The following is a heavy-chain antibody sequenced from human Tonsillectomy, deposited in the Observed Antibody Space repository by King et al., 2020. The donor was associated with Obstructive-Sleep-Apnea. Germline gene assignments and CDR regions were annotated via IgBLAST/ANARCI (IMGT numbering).Heavy chain of an antibody. Sequence: VQLVESGGGLVQPGGSLRLSCAASGFIFSTYDMNWVRQAPGKGLEWISYISSSSIVHYADSVKGRFTASRDNANNSLFLQMNSLRAEDTAVYYCGRTDWLRSNKCCDPWGQGTLVIVSS. V-gene: IGHV3-48*03. D-gene: IGHD5-12*01. CDR2: ISSSSIV. CDR1: GFIFSTYD. CDR3: GRTDWLRSNKCCDP. J-gene: IGHJ5*02.